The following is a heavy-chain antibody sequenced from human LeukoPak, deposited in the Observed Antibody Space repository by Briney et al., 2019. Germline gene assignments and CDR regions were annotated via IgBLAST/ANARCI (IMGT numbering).Heavy chain of an antibody. J-gene: IGHJ4*02. CDR2: INSDESAT. CDR1: GFTFSSFW. V-gene: IGHV3-74*01. Sequence: GGSLRLSCAASGFTFSSFWMHWVRQAPGKGLVWVSHINSDESATNYADSVRGRFTISRDNAKNTLYLQMNSLRAEDTAVYYCAKAHWNDVKGIDYWGQGTLVTVSS. CDR3: AKAHWNDVKGIDY. D-gene: IGHD1-1*01.